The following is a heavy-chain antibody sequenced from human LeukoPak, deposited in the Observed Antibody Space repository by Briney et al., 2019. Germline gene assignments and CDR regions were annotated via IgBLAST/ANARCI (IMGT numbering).Heavy chain of an antibody. V-gene: IGHV1-2*02. D-gene: IGHD1-26*01. Sequence: ASVKVSCKASGYRFTAYYMHLVRQAPGQGLEWMGWINPNSGDTSYAQKFQDRVTMTWDTAVSTAYMELSSLTSDDTAVYYCARDLVGATNDYWGQGTLVTVSS. CDR2: INPNSGDT. J-gene: IGHJ4*02. CDR3: ARDLVGATNDY. CDR1: GYRFTAYY.